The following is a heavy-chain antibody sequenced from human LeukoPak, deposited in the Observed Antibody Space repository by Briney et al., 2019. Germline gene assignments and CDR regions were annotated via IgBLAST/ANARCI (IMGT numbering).Heavy chain of an antibody. V-gene: IGHV3-21*01. CDR3: ARVVRGYSGYDWNFDY. Sequence: GESLRLSCAASGFTFSSYSMNWVRQAPGKGLEWDSSISSSSSYIYYADSVKGRFTISRDNAKNSLYLQMNSLRAEDTAVYYCARVVRGYSGYDWNFDYWGQGTLVTVSS. CDR2: ISSSSSYI. J-gene: IGHJ4*02. D-gene: IGHD5-12*01. CDR1: GFTFSSYS.